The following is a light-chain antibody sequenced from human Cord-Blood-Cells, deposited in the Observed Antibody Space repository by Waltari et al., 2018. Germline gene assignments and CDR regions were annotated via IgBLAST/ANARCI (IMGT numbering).Light chain of an antibody. CDR1: SSDVGGYNY. CDR3: SSYTSSSRV. V-gene: IGLV2-14*01. Sequence: QSALTQPASVSGSPGQSITIPCTGTSSDVGGYNYFSWYQQPPGKPPKLMIYHVSKRPSGVSNRFSGSKSGNTASLTISGLQAEDEADYYCSSYTSSSRVFGGGTKLTVL. CDR2: HVS. J-gene: IGLJ3*02.